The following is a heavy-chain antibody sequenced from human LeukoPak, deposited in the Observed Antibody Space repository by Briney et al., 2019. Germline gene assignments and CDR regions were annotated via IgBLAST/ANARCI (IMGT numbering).Heavy chain of an antibody. CDR3: ARRFVNSGGYYYDDF. D-gene: IGHD3-22*01. V-gene: IGHV4-59*08. Sequence: PSEALSLTCTVSGXSISSSYWSWIRQPPGKGLEWIAYMQYGGSTNYNPSLKSRVSISLETTEIQFSLKLSSVTAADTAVYFCARRFVNSGGYYYDDFWGQGTLVSVSS. CDR1: GXSISSSY. CDR2: MQYGGST. J-gene: IGHJ4*02.